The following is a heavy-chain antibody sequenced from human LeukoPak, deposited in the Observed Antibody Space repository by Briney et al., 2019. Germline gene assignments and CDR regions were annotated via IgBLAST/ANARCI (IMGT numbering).Heavy chain of an antibody. V-gene: IGHV4-59*01. J-gene: IGHJ4*02. CDR3: ARDRPGGSSLDY. Sequence: SETLSLTCTVSDDSISDYYRGWIRQSPGKGLEWIAYIHSSGSTSYNPSLKSRVTISVDTSKNEFSLKLTSVNAADTAVYYCARDRPGGSSLDYWGQGILVTVSS. D-gene: IGHD6-13*01. CDR1: DDSISDYY. CDR2: IHSSGST.